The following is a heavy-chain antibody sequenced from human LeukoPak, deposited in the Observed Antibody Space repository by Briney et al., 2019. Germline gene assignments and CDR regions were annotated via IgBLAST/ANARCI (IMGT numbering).Heavy chain of an antibody. CDR1: GGSISSGGYY. V-gene: IGHV4-31*03. CDR2: IYYSGST. J-gene: IGHJ4*02. D-gene: IGHD3-10*01. CDR3: ARHPHYYGSGSYYRRSGYYFDY. Sequence: SETLSLTCTVSGGSISSGGYYRSWIRQHPGKGLEWIGYIYYSGSTYYNPSLKSRVTISVDTSKNQFSLKLSSVTAADTAVYYCARHPHYYGSGSYYRRSGYYFDYWGQGTLVTVSS.